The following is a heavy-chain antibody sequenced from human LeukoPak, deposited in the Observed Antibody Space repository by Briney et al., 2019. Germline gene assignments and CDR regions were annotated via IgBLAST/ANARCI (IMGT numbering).Heavy chain of an antibody. D-gene: IGHD3-22*01. J-gene: IGHJ3*02. CDR1: RFTFSNYW. CDR3: ARDHHRRLYDSQARNTFDI. CDR2: ISSSSSTI. Sequence: GGSLRLSCVASRFTFSNYWMNWVRQAPGKGLEWVSYISSSSSTIYYADSVKGRFALSRDNAKNSLYLQMNSLRAEDTAVYYCARDHHRRLYDSQARNTFDIWGQGTMVTVSS. V-gene: IGHV3-48*01.